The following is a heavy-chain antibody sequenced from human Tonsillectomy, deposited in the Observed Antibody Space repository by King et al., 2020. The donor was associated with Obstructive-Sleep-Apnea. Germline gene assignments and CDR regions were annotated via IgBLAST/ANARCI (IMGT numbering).Heavy chain of an antibody. Sequence: VQLVESGGGVVQPGRSLRLSCAASRFTFSSYAMHWVRQAPGKGLEWGAVISYDGSNKYYADSVKGRFTISRDNSKNTLYLQMNSLRAEDTAVYYCAREAEAFDIWGQGTMVTVSS. J-gene: IGHJ3*02. V-gene: IGHV3-30*04. D-gene: IGHD6-13*01. CDR3: AREAEAFDI. CDR2: ISYDGSNK. CDR1: RFTFSSYA.